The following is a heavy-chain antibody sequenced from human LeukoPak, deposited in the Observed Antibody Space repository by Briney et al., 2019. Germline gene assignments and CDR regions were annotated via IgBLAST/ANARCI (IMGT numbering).Heavy chain of an antibody. V-gene: IGHV1-2*02. CDR3: ARVGITTPFGPTDHYYFDY. Sequence: ASVKVSCKASGYTFTGYYMHWVRQAPGQGLEWMGWINPNSGGTNYAQKFQGRVTMTRDTYISTAYMELSRLRSDDTAVYYCARVGITTPFGPTDHYYFDYWGQGTLVTVSS. J-gene: IGHJ4*02. CDR1: GYTFTGYY. D-gene: IGHD3-3*01. CDR2: INPNSGGT.